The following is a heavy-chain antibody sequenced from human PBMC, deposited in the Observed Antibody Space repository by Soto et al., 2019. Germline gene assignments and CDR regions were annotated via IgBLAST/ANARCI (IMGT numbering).Heavy chain of an antibody. CDR1: GFTFSSYA. CDR3: ATCPLLWFGELLPPTPFSGTYDAFDI. D-gene: IGHD3-10*01. CDR2: ISGSGGST. V-gene: IGHV3-23*01. Sequence: GGFLRLSCAASGFTFSSYAMSWVRQAPGKGLEWVSAISGSGGSTYYADSVKGRFTISRDNSKNTLYLQMNSLRAEDTAVYYCATCPLLWFGELLPPTPFSGTYDAFDIWGQGTMVTVSS. J-gene: IGHJ3*02.